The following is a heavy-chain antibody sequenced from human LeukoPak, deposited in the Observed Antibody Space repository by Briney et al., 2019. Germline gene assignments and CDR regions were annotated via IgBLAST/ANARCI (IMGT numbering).Heavy chain of an antibody. CDR2: INHSGST. Sequence: PSETLSLTCAVYGGSFSGYYWSWIRQPPGKGLEWIGEINHSGSTNYNPSLKSRVTISVDTSKNQFSLKLSSVTAADTAVYYCARLRKATAILRRNSNWFDPWGQGTLVTVSS. J-gene: IGHJ5*02. D-gene: IGHD2-21*02. CDR3: ARLRKATAILRRNSNWFDP. CDR1: GGSFSGYY. V-gene: IGHV4-34*01.